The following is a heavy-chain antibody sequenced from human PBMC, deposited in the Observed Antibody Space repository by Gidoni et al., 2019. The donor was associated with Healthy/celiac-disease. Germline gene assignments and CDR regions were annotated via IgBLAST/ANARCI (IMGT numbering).Heavy chain of an antibody. J-gene: IGHJ4*02. Sequence: EVQLVESGGGLVQPGGSLRLSCAPSGFTFSSYAMSWVRQAPGKGLEWVSAISGSGGSTDYADSVKGQFTISRDNSKNTLYLQMNSLRAEDTAVYYCAKRQYYYDSSGYDYWGQGTLVTVSS. CDR1: GFTFSSYA. CDR3: AKRQYYYDSSGYDY. V-gene: IGHV3-23*04. CDR2: ISGSGGST. D-gene: IGHD3-22*01.